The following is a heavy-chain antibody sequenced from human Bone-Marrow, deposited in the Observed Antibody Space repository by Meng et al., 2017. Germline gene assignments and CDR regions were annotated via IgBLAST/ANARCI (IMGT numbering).Heavy chain of an antibody. CDR1: GGSIRSGDYY. CDR3: ARRLETHCSSTSCYVGGPYWYFDL. V-gene: IGHV4-30-4*01. D-gene: IGHD2-2*01. CDR2: IYYSGST. J-gene: IGHJ2*01. Sequence: QVQLQDSGLGLVKPSQTLSLTCTVSGGSIRSGDYYWSWIRQPPGKGLEWIGYIYYSGSTYYNPSLKSRVTISVDTSKNQFSLKLSSVTAADTAVYYCARRLETHCSSTSCYVGGPYWYFDLWGRGTLVTVSS.